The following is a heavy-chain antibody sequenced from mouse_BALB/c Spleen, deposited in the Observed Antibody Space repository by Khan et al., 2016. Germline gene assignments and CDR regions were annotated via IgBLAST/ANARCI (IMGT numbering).Heavy chain of an antibody. V-gene: IGHV2-5*01. CDR3: AKNDGYYVRYAMDY. CDR1: GFSLTSYG. Sequence: QVRLQQSGPGLVQPSQSLSITCTVSGFSLTSYGVHWVRQSPGKGLEWLGVIWRGGSTDYNAAFMSRLSITKDNSKSQVFFKMNSLQADDTAIYYCAKNDGYYVRYAMDYWVQGTSVTVSS. J-gene: IGHJ4*01. CDR2: IWRGGST. D-gene: IGHD2-3*01.